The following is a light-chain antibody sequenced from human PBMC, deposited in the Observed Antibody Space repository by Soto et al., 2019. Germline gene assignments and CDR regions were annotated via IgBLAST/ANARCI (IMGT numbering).Light chain of an antibody. CDR3: SSYTSSSTPYV. CDR2: DVT. CDR1: SRDFCGYNY. V-gene: IGLV2-14*01. Sequence: QSVLTQPASVSGSPGQSITISCTGASRDFCGYNYVSWYQQHPVKAPKLIIYDVTNRPSGVSDRFSGSKSGNTASLTIFGLQAEDEADYYCSSYTSSSTPYVFGTGTKVTVL. J-gene: IGLJ1*01.